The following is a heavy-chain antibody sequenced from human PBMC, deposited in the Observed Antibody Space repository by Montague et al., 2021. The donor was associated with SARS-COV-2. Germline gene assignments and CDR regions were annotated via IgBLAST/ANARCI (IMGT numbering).Heavy chain of an antibody. J-gene: IGHJ2*01. V-gene: IGHV4-31*03. CDR3: ARNRGWGSRGAGYIDL. CDR1: GGSISGDNYD. CDR2: IYYTGST. D-gene: IGHD7-27*01. Sequence: TLSLTCTVSGGSISGDNYDWTWIRQHPGKGLDWIAYIYYTGSTYYNPSLQSRLRTSLDTSKNQFSLTLTSVTAADTAIYYCARNRGWGSRGAGYIDLWGRGTLVTVSS.